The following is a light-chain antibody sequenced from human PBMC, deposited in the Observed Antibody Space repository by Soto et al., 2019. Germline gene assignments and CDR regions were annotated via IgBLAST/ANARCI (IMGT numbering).Light chain of an antibody. V-gene: IGLV4-69*01. J-gene: IGLJ3*02. CDR2: LNSDGSH. Sequence: QPVLTQSPSASASLGASVKLTCTLSSGHSSYAIAWHQQQPEKGPRYLMKLNSDGSHSKGDGIPDRFSGSSSGAERYLTISSLQSEDEADYYCQTWGTGTWVFGGGTKHTVL. CDR1: SGHSSYA. CDR3: QTWGTGTWV.